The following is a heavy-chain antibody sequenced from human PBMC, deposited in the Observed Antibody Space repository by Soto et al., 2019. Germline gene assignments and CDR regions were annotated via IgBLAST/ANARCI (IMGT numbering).Heavy chain of an antibody. Sequence: ASVKVSCKASGYTFTSYGISWVRQAPGQELEWMGWISAYNGNTNYAQKLQGRVTMTTDTSTSTAYMELRSLRSDDTAVYYCARAKYYYGSGNYYYMDVWGKGTTVTVSS. J-gene: IGHJ6*03. D-gene: IGHD3-10*01. CDR3: ARAKYYYGSGNYYYMDV. CDR1: GYTFTSYG. CDR2: ISAYNGNT. V-gene: IGHV1-18*01.